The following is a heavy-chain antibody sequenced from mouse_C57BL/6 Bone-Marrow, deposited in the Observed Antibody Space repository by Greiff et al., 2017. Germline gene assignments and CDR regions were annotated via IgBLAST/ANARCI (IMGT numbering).Heavy chain of an antibody. CDR3: AREGLSGFSY. CDR1: GYTFTSYW. D-gene: IGHD2-4*01. V-gene: IGHV1-50*01. J-gene: IGHJ3*01. Sequence: VQLQQPGAELVKPGASVKLSCKASGYTFTSYWMQWVKQRPGQGLEWIGEIDPSDSSTNYNQKFKGKATLTVDTSSSTAYMQLSSLTSEDSAVYYCAREGLSGFSYWGQGTLVTVSA. CDR2: IDPSDSST.